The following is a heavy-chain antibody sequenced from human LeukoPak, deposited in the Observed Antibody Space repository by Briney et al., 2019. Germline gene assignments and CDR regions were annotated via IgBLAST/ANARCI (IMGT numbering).Heavy chain of an antibody. J-gene: IGHJ5*02. V-gene: IGHV4-59*01. Sequence: PSETLSLTCTVSGGSISSYYWSWIRQPPGKGLEWIGYIYYSGSTNYNPSLKSRVTISVDTSKNQFSPKLSSVTAADTAVYYCARDVVVVVPAAILRWFDPWGQGTLVTVSS. CDR2: IYYSGST. CDR1: GGSISSYY. D-gene: IGHD2-2*01. CDR3: ARDVVVVVPAAILRWFDP.